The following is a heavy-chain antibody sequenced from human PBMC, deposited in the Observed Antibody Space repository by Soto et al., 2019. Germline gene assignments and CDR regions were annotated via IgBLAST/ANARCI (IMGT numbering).Heavy chain of an antibody. V-gene: IGHV4-31*03. Sequence: QVHLQESGPGLVKPSQTLSLTCTVSGGSITSGDYYWSWIRQQPGKGLEWIGYKYFSGSAHYSPSLNSRLTISVDPSKNQFSLKLTSVTAADTAVYYCARAVPGSTGTHHSGSGIFYVSPFDYWGQGALVTVS. CDR1: GGSITSGDYY. D-gene: IGHD3-10*01. CDR3: ARAVPGSTGTHHSGSGIFYVSPFDY. CDR2: KYFSGSA. J-gene: IGHJ4*02.